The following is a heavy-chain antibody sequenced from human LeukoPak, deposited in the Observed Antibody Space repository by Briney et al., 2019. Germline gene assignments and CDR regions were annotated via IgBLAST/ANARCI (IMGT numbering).Heavy chain of an antibody. CDR2: INTNTGNP. Sequence: SCAASGFTFSSYAMNWVRQAPGQGLEWMGWINTNTGNPTYAQGFTGRFVFSLDTSVSTAYLQISSLKAEDTAVYYCARDSSGWFNWFDPWGQGTLVTVSS. V-gene: IGHV7-4-1*02. CDR3: ARDSSGWFNWFDP. CDR1: GFTFSSYA. J-gene: IGHJ5*02. D-gene: IGHD6-19*01.